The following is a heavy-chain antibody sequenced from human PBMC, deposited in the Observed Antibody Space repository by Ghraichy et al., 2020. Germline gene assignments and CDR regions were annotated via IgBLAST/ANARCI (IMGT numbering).Heavy chain of an antibody. CDR2: ISGSGSST. CDR1: GLTFRTYD. Sequence: GGSLRLSCAASGLTFRTYDMSWVRQAPGKGLEWVSTISGSGSSTYFADSVKGRFTISRDNSKNTMYLQMNSLRADDTAVYYCAKLSFYSSGHFWGQGTLVTVSS. J-gene: IGHJ4*02. D-gene: IGHD6-19*01. CDR3: AKLSFYSSGHF. V-gene: IGHV3-23*01.